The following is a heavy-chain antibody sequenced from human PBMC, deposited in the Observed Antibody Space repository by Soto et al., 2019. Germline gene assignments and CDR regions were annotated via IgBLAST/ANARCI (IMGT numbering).Heavy chain of an antibody. CDR1: GFTFSSYG. D-gene: IGHD3-16*01. CDR2: ISYDGSNK. Sequence: QVQLVESGGGVVQPGRSLRLSCAASGFTFSSYGMHWVRQAPGKGLEWVAVISYDGSNKYYADSVKGRFTISRDNPKNTLYLQMNSLRAEDTAVYYCAISIGRGTSGWFDPWGQGTLVTVSS. J-gene: IGHJ5*02. V-gene: IGHV3-30*03. CDR3: AISIGRGTSGWFDP.